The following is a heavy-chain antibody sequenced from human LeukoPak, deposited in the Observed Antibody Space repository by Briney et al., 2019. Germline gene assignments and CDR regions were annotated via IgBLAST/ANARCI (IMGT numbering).Heavy chain of an antibody. CDR2: IIPIFGTA. CDR1: RGTFSSYA. V-gene: IGHV1-69*05. Sequence: SVKVSCKASRGTFSSYAISWVRQAPGQGLEWMGRIIPIFGTAHYAQKFQGRVTITTDESTSTAYVELRSLKSEDTALYYCAAAESSGWEGYFDYWGQGTLVTVSS. D-gene: IGHD6-19*01. J-gene: IGHJ4*02. CDR3: AAAESSGWEGYFDY.